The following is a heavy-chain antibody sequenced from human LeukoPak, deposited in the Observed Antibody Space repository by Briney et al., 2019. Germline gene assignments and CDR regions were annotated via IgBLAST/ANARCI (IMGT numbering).Heavy chain of an antibody. D-gene: IGHD1-26*01. CDR3: ARVGEGVFDP. J-gene: IGHJ5*02. Sequence: SETLSLTCAVYGGSFSGYYWSWIRQPPGKGLEWIGEINHSGSTNYNPSLKSRVTISVDTSKNQFSLKLSSVTAADTAVYYCARVGEGVFDPWGQGTLVTVSS. V-gene: IGHV4-34*01. CDR2: INHSGST. CDR1: GGSFSGYY.